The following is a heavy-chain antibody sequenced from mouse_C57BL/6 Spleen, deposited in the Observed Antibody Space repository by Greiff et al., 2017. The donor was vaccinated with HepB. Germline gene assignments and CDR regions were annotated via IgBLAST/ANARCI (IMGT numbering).Heavy chain of an antibody. J-gene: IGHJ3*01. D-gene: IGHD6-1*01. V-gene: IGHV1-54*01. CDR3: ASAPYSLDWFAY. Sequence: VQLQQSGAELVRPGTSVKVSCKASGYAFTNYLIEWVKQRPGQGLEWIGVINPGSGGTNYNEKFKGKATLTADKSSSTAYMQLSSLTSEDSAVYFCASAPYSLDWFAYWGQGTLVTVSA. CDR2: INPGSGGT. CDR1: GYAFTNYL.